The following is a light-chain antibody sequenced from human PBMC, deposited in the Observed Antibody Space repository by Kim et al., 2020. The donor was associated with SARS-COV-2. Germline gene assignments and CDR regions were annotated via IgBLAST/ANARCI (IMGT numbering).Light chain of an antibody. CDR3: QQRTNWRYS. CDR2: DAS. CDR1: QSVSNS. J-gene: IGKJ2*03. Sequence: SMSPREKAALSCRASQSVSNSLARNQQKPGQAPRLLIFDASNRATDIPARFSGSGSGTDFTLTISSLEPEDFAVYFCQQRTNWRYSFGQGTKLEI. V-gene: IGKV3-11*01.